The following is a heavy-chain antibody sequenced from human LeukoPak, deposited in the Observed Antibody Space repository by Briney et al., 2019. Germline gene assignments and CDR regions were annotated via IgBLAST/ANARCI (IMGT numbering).Heavy chain of an antibody. Sequence: GGSLRLSCAASGFTFSSYWMSWVRQAPGKGLEWVSVIYSGGSTYYADSVKGRFTISRDNSKNTLYLQMNSLRAEDTAVYYCASSKLNPWGQGTLVTVSS. D-gene: IGHD2-2*01. CDR1: GFTFSSYW. CDR3: ASSKLNP. CDR2: IYSGGST. V-gene: IGHV3-66*01. J-gene: IGHJ5*02.